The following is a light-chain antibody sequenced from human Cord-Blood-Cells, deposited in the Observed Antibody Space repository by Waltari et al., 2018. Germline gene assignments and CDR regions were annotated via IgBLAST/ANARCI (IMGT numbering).Light chain of an antibody. CDR3: QQYGSSPRYT. V-gene: IGKV3-20*01. Sequence: EIVLTQSPGTLSLSPGERATLSCRASQSVSSGYLAWYQQKPGQAPWLLLYGASSRATGIPDRFSGSGSGTDVTLTISRLEPEDFAVYYCQQYGSSPRYTFGQGTKLEIK. CDR2: GAS. CDR1: QSVSSGY. J-gene: IGKJ2*01.